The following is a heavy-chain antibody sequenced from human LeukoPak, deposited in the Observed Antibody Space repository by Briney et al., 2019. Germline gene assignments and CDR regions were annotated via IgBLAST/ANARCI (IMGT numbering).Heavy chain of an antibody. V-gene: IGHV4-61*02. J-gene: IGHJ4*02. CDR1: GGSISSGSYY. Sequence: PSQTLSLTCTVSGGSISSGSYYWSWIRQPAGKGLEWIGRIYTSGSTNYNPSLKSRVTISVDTSKNQFSLKLSSVTAADTAVYYCARDFEGSWYDYWGQGTLVTVSS. CDR2: IYTSGST. D-gene: IGHD6-13*01. CDR3: ARDFEGSWYDY.